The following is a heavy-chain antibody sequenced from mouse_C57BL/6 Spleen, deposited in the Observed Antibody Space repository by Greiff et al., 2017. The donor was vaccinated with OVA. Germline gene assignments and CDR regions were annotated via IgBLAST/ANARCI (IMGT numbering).Heavy chain of an antibody. CDR2: IYPGSGNT. CDR1: GYSFTSYY. D-gene: IGHD1-1*01. CDR3: ARGYGSSYYCDY. Sequence: QVQLQQSGPELVKPGASVKISCKASGYSFTSYYIHWVKQTPGQGLEWIGWIYPGSGNTKYNEKFKGKATLTAATSSCTAYIQLSSLTSEDTAVYYCARGYGSSYYCDYWGQGTTLTVSA. V-gene: IGHV1-66*01. J-gene: IGHJ2*01.